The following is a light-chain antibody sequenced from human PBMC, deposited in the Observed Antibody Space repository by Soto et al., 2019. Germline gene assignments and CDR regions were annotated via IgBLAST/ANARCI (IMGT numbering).Light chain of an antibody. Sequence: AIRMTQSPSSFSASTGDRVTITCRASQGISSYFAWYQQNPGKAPKLLIYAASTLQSVVPSRFSGSGSGTDFTLTISCLQSEDFATYYFQQYNSLFSFGPGTKVEIK. CDR1: QGISSY. V-gene: IGKV1-8*01. CDR3: QQYNSLFS. CDR2: AAS. J-gene: IGKJ3*01.